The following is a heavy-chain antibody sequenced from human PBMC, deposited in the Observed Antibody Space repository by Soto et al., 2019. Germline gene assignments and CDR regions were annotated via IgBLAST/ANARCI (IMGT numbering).Heavy chain of an antibody. Sequence: PSSTPFLTCTLSGDSIISSAFYSGWVRQPHGKGLVWIGSIFYLGSSYYNPSLKSRATMSVDTSKNQFSLRLRSVTAADTALYFCARHSFALRKNHRYDPWGQGIIATVS. V-gene: IGHV4-39*01. CDR1: GDSIISSAFY. CDR2: IFYLGSS. J-gene: IGHJ5*02. CDR3: ARHSFALRKNHRYDP. D-gene: IGHD2-15*01.